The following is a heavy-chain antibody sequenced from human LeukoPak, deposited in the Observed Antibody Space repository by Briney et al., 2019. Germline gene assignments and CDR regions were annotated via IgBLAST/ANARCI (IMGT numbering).Heavy chain of an antibody. CDR3: AKGPALGATLGY. CDR2: IPYDGSNK. CDR1: GFTFSSYG. Sequence: GGSLRLSCAASGFTFSSYGMHWVRQAPGKGLEWVAVIPYDGSNKYYADSVKGRFTISRDNSKNTLYLQMNSLRAEDTAVYYCAKGPALGATLGYWGQGTLVTVSS. J-gene: IGHJ4*02. D-gene: IGHD1-26*01. V-gene: IGHV3-30*18.